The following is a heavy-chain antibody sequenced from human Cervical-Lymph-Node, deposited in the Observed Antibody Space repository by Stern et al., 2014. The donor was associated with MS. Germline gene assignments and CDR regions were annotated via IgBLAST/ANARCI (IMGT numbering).Heavy chain of an antibody. D-gene: IGHD3-16*01. CDR3: ARTYVRAFDY. CDR2: ISAYNGDT. J-gene: IGHJ4*02. Sequence: DQLVESGSEVKKPGASVKVSCKASGYTFTNYGITWVRQAPGRGLEWMGWISAYNGDTNYAQNRQGRVTMTTDTSMTTAYMELRSLRSDDTAVYYCARTYVRAFDYWGQGSLVTVSS. V-gene: IGHV1-18*01. CDR1: GYTFTNYG.